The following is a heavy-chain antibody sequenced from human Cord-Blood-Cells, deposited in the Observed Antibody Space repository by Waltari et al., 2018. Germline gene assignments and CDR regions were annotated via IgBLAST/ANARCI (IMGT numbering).Heavy chain of an antibody. D-gene: IGHD2-2*01. CDR1: GGSFSGYY. V-gene: IGHV4-34*01. Sequence: QVQLQQWGAGLLKPSETLSLTCAVYGGSFSGYYWSWIRPPPGTGLEWIGEINHSGSTNYNPSLKSRVTISVDTSKNQFSLKLSSVTAADTAVYYCARGGRDIVVVPTSQRYYYYYGMDVWGQGTTVTVSS. CDR2: INHSGST. J-gene: IGHJ6*02. CDR3: ARGGRDIVVVPTSQRYYYYYGMDV.